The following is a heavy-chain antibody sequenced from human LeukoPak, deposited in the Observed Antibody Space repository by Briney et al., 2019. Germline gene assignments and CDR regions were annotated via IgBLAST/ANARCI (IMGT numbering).Heavy chain of an antibody. V-gene: IGHV3-9*01. J-gene: IGHJ4*02. CDR2: ISWNSGSI. CDR3: AREGYQLLMGLDY. Sequence: PGGSLRLSCAASGFTFDDYAMHWVRQAPGKGLEWVSGISWNSGSIGYADSVKGRFTISRDNAKNSLYLQMNSLRAEDTAVYYCAREGYQLLMGLDYWGQGTLVTVSS. D-gene: IGHD2-2*01. CDR1: GFTFDDYA.